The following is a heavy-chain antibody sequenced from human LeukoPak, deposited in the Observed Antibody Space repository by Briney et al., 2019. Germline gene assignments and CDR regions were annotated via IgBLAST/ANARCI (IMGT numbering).Heavy chain of an antibody. D-gene: IGHD3-10*01. CDR1: GFPFSSHD. CDR2: IGLSSTTI. CDR3: ARGYGSGIFYS. J-gene: IGHJ5*01. Sequence: GGSLRLSCAVSGFPFSSHDMSWVRQAPGKGLEWVSYIGLSSTTIYYADSVKGRFTISRDNAKNSVYLQMNSLRVEDTAIYYCARGYGSGIFYSWGQGALVTVSS. V-gene: IGHV3-48*03.